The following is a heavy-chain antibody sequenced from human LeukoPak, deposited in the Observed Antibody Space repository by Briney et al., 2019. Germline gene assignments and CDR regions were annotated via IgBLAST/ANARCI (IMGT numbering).Heavy chain of an antibody. CDR2: ISYDGSNT. J-gene: IGHJ4*02. CDR3: AKEGDISSSWYLSNYFDY. V-gene: IGHV3-30*18. CDR1: GFTFRTYG. D-gene: IGHD6-13*01. Sequence: PGRSLRLSCAASGFTFRTYGMHWVRQAPGKGLEWVAVISYDGSNTYYADSVKGRFTISRDNSKNTLYLQMDSLRAEDTAVYYCAKEGDISSSWYLSNYFDYWGQGTLVTVFS.